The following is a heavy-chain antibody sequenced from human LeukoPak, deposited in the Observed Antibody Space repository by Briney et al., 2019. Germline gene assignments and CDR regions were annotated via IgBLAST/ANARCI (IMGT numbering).Heavy chain of an antibody. CDR1: GGSLNDYY. CDR2: IYYNGSP. CDR3: ARGVTAADD. Sequence: SETLSLTCTVSGGSLNDYYWSWIRQPPGKRMEWIGYIYYNGSPNYNPSLESRVTISVDTSKNHFSLRLSSVTAADTAIYYCARGVTAADDWGQGTLVTVS. D-gene: IGHD6-13*01. J-gene: IGHJ4*02. V-gene: IGHV4-59*01.